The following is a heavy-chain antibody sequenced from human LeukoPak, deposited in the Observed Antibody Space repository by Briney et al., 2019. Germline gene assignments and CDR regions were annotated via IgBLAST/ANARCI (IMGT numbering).Heavy chain of an antibody. D-gene: IGHD3-3*01. J-gene: IGHJ5*02. CDR3: ARGSRHYDFWSGYSRPNWFDP. CDR2: INHSGST. CDR1: GGSFSGYY. V-gene: IGHV4-34*01. Sequence: ASETLSLTCAVYGGSFSGYYWSWIRQPPGKGLEWIGEINHSGSTNYNPSLKSRVTISVDTSKNQFSLKLSSVTAADTAVYYCARGSRHYDFWSGYSRPNWFDPWGQGTLVTLSS.